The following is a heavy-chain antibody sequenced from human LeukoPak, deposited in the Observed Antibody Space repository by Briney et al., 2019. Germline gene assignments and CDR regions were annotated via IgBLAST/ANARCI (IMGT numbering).Heavy chain of an antibody. Sequence: LRATLSLTCPVSGDSISSSSYYWGWIRQPPGKGLEWIGSIYYSGSTYYNPSLKSRVTMSVDTSKNQFSLKLSSVTAADTAVYYCARHGGVGVIPDFDYWGPGTLVTVSS. J-gene: IGHJ4*02. D-gene: IGHD2-8*02. CDR2: IYYSGST. V-gene: IGHV4-39*01. CDR1: GDSISSSSYY. CDR3: ARHGGVGVIPDFDY.